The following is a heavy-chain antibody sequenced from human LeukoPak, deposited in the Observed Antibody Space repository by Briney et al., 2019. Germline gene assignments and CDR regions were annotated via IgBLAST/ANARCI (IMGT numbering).Heavy chain of an antibody. CDR2: INPNSGGT. CDR3: ATDAYYYDSSGYSTSVHYFDY. D-gene: IGHD3-22*01. Sequence: ASVKVSCKASGYTFTGYYMHWVRQAPGQGLEWMGWINPNSGGTNYAQKFQGRVTMTRDTSISTAYMELSRLRSDDTAVYYCATDAYYYDSSGYSTSVHYFDYWGQGTRVTVSS. J-gene: IGHJ4*02. CDR1: GYTFTGYY. V-gene: IGHV1-2*02.